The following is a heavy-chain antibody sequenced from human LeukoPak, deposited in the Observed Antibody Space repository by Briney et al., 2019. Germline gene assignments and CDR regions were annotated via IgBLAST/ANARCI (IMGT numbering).Heavy chain of an antibody. D-gene: IGHD5-12*01. Sequence: GGSLRLSCAASGFTFSNSAMSWVRQAPGKGLEWVSTLSGSGITTYYADSVKGRFTISRDNSKNTLYLQMNSLRAEDTAVYYCARVSESGYDFVYRESPDYWGQGTLVTVSS. CDR1: GFTFSNSA. CDR3: ARVSESGYDFVYRESPDY. CDR2: LSGSGITT. V-gene: IGHV3-23*01. J-gene: IGHJ4*02.